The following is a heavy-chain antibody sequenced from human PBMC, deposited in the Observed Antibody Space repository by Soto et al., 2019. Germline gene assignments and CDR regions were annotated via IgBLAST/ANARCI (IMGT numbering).Heavy chain of an antibody. D-gene: IGHD7-27*01. V-gene: IGHV1-46*03. CDR2: IHPAGINT. J-gene: IGHJ5*02. CDR1: GYSFISHY. Sequence: QVQLVQSGAEVKKPGASVKISCKAFGYSFISHYMHWVRQAPGQVLEWMGTIHPAGINTAYAQKFQGRVTMTTDTSTSTVYMELSSLTSEDSAVYYCARDTSWKELGWWFDAWGQGTLVTVSS. CDR3: ARDTSWKELGWWFDA.